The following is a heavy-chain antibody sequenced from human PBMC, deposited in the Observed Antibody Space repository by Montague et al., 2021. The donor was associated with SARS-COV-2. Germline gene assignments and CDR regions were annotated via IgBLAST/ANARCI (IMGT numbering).Heavy chain of an antibody. J-gene: IGHJ6*02. CDR2: INHSGST. D-gene: IGHD4-17*01. Sequence: SETLSLTCAVYGGSFSGYYLNWIRQPPGKGLEWIGEINHSGSTNYNPSLRSRVTIAVDTSKDQDSLKLTSVTAADTAVFYCARSTVTNSPFGFSNKLRSRYNGMDVWGQGTTVTVSS. CDR1: GGSFSGYY. V-gene: IGHV4-34*01. CDR3: ARSTVTNSPFGFSNKLRSRYNGMDV.